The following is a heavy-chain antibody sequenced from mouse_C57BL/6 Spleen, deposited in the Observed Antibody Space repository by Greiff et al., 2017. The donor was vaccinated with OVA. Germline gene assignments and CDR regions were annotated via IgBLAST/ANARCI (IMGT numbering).Heavy chain of an antibody. CDR3: AREENYGSWYFDV. J-gene: IGHJ1*03. Sequence: DVKLQESGPGMVKPSQSLSLTCTVTGYSITSGYDWHWIRHFPGNKLEWMGYISYSGSTNYNPSLKSRISITHDTSKNHFFLKLNSVTTEDTATYYCAREENYGSWYFDVWGTGTTVTVSS. CDR2: ISYSGST. V-gene: IGHV3-1*01. CDR1: GYSITSGYD. D-gene: IGHD1-1*01.